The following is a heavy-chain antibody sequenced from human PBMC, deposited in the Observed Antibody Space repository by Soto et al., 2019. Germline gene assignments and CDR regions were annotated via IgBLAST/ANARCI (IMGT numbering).Heavy chain of an antibody. CDR3: ASSGNRYCSGGSCYPYYFDY. Sequence: KVTSDEARGSIRSYSSRWEQQAQRQGLELRGGIIPIFGRANYALKFQGRVTIAADESTSTAYMELSSLKSEDTAVYYCASSGNRYCSGGSCYPYYFDYWGQGTLVTVSS. J-gene: IGHJ4*02. V-gene: IGHV1-69*01. D-gene: IGHD2-15*01. CDR2: IIPIFGRA. CDR1: RGSIRSYS.